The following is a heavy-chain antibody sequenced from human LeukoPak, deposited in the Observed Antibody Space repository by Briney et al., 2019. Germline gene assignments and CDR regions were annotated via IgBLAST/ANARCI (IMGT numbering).Heavy chain of an antibody. Sequence: GGSLRLSCAALGLTFSRIPMTWSRQVPGKGLEWVSTISGSGGSTYYADSVKGRFTISRDNSENTVFLQMNSLRGEDTAVYYCAKIGSDYWGQGTLVTVSS. D-gene: IGHD1-14*01. V-gene: IGHV3-23*01. CDR3: AKIGSDY. CDR1: GLTFSRIP. CDR2: ISGSGGST. J-gene: IGHJ4*02.